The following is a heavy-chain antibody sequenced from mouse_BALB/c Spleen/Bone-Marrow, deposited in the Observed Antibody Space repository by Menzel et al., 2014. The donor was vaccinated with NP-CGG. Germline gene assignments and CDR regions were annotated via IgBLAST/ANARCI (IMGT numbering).Heavy chain of an antibody. CDR3: ARDNNPITTAYWYFDV. CDR1: GFTFTDYY. Sequence: EVQLQESGGGLVQPGGSLRLSCATSGFTFTDYYMSWVRQPPGKALEWLGFIRSKAKGYTTEYSASVKGRVTISGDNSQSILYLQMNTLRAEDSATYYCARDNNPITTAYWYFDVWGAGTTVTVSS. J-gene: IGHJ1*01. D-gene: IGHD1-2*01. CDR2: IRSKAKGYTT. V-gene: IGHV7-3*02.